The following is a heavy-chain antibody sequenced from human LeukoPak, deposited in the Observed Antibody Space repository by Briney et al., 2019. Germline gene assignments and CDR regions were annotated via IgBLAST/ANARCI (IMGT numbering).Heavy chain of an antibody. CDR2: IYYSGST. Sequence: SETLSLTCTVSGGSISSYYWSWIRQPPGKGLEWIGYIYYSGSTNYNPSLKSRVTISVDTSKNQFSLKLSSVTAADTAVYYCARGITSSWAPYFDYWGQGTLVTVSS. V-gene: IGHV4-59*01. CDR3: ARGITSSWAPYFDY. D-gene: IGHD6-13*01. J-gene: IGHJ4*02. CDR1: GGSISSYY.